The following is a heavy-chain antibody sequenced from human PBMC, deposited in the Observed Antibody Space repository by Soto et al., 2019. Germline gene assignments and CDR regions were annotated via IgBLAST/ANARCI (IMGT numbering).Heavy chain of an antibody. D-gene: IGHD2-2*01. CDR1: GYTFTSYG. J-gene: IGHJ4*02. CDR3: ARDLSRGSWYQLPQREFDY. Sequence: QVQLGQSGAEVKKPGASVKVSCKASGYTFTSYGITWVRQAPGQGLEWRGWISAYNGNTNYAQKLQGTGTMTTDTSSSTDYLELRSLRSDDTAVYYCARDLSRGSWYQLPQREFDYWGQGTLVTVSS. V-gene: IGHV1-18*01. CDR2: ISAYNGNT.